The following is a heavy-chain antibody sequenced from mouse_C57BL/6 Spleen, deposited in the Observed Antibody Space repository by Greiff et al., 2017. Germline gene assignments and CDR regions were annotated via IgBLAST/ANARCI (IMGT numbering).Heavy chain of an antibody. V-gene: IGHV1-82*01. CDR1: GYAFSSSW. CDR3: ARAYGSSPYYFDD. D-gene: IGHD1-1*01. Sequence: VKLMESGPELVKPGASVKISCKASGYAFSSSWMNWVKQRPGKGLEWIGRIYPGDGDTNYNGKFKGKATLTADKSSSTAYMQLSSLTSEDSAVYFCARAYGSSPYYFDDWGQGTTLTVSS. CDR2: IYPGDGDT. J-gene: IGHJ2*01.